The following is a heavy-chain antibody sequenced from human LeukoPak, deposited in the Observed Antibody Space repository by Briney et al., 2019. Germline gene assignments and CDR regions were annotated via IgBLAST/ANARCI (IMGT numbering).Heavy chain of an antibody. CDR3: ARGIFNSSSRRGLDY. CDR1: GGSISSYY. Sequence: SETLSLTCTVSGGSISSYYWSWIRQPPGKGLEWIGYIYYSGSTYYNPSLKSRVTISVDTSKNQFSLKLSSVTAADTAVYYCARGIFNSSSRRGLDYWGQGTLVTVSS. J-gene: IGHJ4*02. D-gene: IGHD6-13*01. V-gene: IGHV4-59*08. CDR2: IYYSGST.